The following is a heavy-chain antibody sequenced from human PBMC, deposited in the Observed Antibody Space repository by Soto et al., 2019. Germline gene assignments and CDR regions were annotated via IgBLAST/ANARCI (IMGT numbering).Heavy chain of an antibody. V-gene: IGHV3-48*02. CDR2: ISSSSSTI. CDR3: ARNEVTDYDSSGYSPHDAFDI. J-gene: IGHJ3*02. CDR1: GFTFSSYS. Sequence: GGSLRLSCAASGFTFSSYSMNWVRQAPGKGLEWVSYISSSSSTIYYADSVKGRFTISRDNAKNSLYLQMNSLRDEDTAVYYCARNEVTDYDSSGYSPHDAFDIWGQGTMVTVSS. D-gene: IGHD3-22*01.